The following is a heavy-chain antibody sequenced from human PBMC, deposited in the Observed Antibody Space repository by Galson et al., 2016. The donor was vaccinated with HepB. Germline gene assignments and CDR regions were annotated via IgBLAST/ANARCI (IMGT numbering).Heavy chain of an antibody. V-gene: IGHV3-23*01. J-gene: IGHJ4*02. Sequence: SLRLSCAGSGFTFGRFTMTWFRQAPGKGREWVSAISGDRYYIYYADSVQGRFTNSRDNARNILYLQMEGLRNEDTALYFCAKSLFRGAREFWGQGSLVTVSS. CDR2: ISGDRYYI. D-gene: IGHD1-26*01. CDR1: GFTFGRFT. CDR3: AKSLFRGAREF.